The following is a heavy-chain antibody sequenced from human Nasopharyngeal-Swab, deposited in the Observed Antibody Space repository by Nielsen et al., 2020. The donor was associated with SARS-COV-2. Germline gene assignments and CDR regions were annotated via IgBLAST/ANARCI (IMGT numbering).Heavy chain of an antibody. CDR3: AKDKGCSGGSCYSWYYYGMDV. J-gene: IGHJ6*02. D-gene: IGHD2-15*01. V-gene: IGHV3-9*01. Sequence: GGSLRLSCAASGFTFDDYAMHWVRQAPGKGLEWVSGISWNSGTTGYADSVKGRFTISRDNAKSSLYLQMNSLRTEDTALYYCAKDKGCSGGSCYSWYYYGMDVWGQGTTVTVSS. CDR1: GFTFDDYA. CDR2: ISWNSGTT.